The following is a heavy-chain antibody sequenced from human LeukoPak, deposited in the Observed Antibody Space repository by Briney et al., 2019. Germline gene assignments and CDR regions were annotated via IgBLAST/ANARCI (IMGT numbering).Heavy chain of an antibody. D-gene: IGHD2-2*01. CDR1: GYTFTGYY. CDR3: ARGKDIVVVPAAPPDAFDI. V-gene: IGHV1-2*06. Sequence: ASVKVSCKASGYTFTGYYMHGVRQAPGQGLEWMGRINPNSGGTNYAQKFQGRVTMTRDTSISTAYMELSRLRSDDTAVYYCARGKDIVVVPAAPPDAFDIWGQGTMVTVSS. J-gene: IGHJ3*02. CDR2: INPNSGGT.